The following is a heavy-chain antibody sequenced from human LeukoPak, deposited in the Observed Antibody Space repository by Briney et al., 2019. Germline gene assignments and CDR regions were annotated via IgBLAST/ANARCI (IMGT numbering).Heavy chain of an antibody. CDR2: ISWNSGSI. J-gene: IGHJ6*02. CDR3: AKDIAAAGTMPYYYYYYGMDV. V-gene: IGHV3-9*01. Sequence: GRSLRLSCAASGFTFDDHAMHWVRQAPGKGLEWVSGISWNSGSIGYADSVKGRFTISRDNAENSLYLQMNSLRAEDTALYYCAKDIAAAGTMPYYYYYYGMDVWGQGTTVTVSS. CDR1: GFTFDDHA. D-gene: IGHD6-13*01.